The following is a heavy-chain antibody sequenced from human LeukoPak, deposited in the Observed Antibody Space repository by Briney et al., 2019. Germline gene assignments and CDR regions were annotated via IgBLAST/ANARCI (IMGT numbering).Heavy chain of an antibody. CDR2: INSDGSST. CDR3: ARDYSSDAFAI. CDR1: GFTLSSYW. D-gene: IGHD2-15*01. V-gene: IGHV3-74*01. J-gene: IGHJ3*02. Sequence: PGGSLRLSCAASGFTLSSYWTHWVRQAPGKGLVWVSRINSDGSSTNYAESVRVRFTISRDNAKKTLYLQMNSLRAEDTAVYYCARDYSSDAFAIWGQGTMVTVSS.